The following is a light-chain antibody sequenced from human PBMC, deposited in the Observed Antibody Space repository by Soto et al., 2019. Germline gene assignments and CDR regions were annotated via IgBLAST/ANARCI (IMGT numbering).Light chain of an antibody. J-gene: IGKJ5*01. CDR1: QSVTNF. Sequence: EIVLTQSPTTLSLSPGERATLSCRASQSVTNFLAWYQQKPGQAPRLLIFDASNRATGIPPRFSGSGSGTDFTLTISSLEPEDFAVYYCQQRGNWPLFTFGQGTRLEIK. CDR3: QQRGNWPLFT. V-gene: IGKV3-11*01. CDR2: DAS.